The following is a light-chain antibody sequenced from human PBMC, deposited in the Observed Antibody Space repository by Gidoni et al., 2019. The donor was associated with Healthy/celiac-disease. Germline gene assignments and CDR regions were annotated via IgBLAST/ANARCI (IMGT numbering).Light chain of an antibody. Sequence: VLTQSPGTLSLSPGERATLSCRASQSVSSSYLAWYQQKPGQAPRLLIYGASSRATGIPDRFSGSGSGTDFTLTISRLEPEDFAVYYCQQYGSSRWTFGQGTKVEIK. V-gene: IGKV3-20*01. CDR2: GAS. CDR1: QSVSSSY. CDR3: QQYGSSRWT. J-gene: IGKJ1*01.